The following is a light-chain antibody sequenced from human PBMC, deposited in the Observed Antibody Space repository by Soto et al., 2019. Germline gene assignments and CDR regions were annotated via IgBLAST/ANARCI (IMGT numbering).Light chain of an antibody. J-gene: IGLJ1*01. Sequence: QSSVTQPASVSGSPGQSITISCTGTSSDVGGYNYVSWYQQHPGKAPKLMIYEVSNRPSGVSNRFSGSKSGNTASLTISGLQAEDEADYYCSSYTSSSTPYVFGTGTRVTAL. CDR1: SSDVGGYNY. CDR2: EVS. V-gene: IGLV2-14*01. CDR3: SSYTSSSTPYV.